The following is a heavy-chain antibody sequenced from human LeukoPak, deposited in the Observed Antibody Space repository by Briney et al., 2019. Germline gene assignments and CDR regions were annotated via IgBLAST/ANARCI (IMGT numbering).Heavy chain of an antibody. V-gene: IGHV1-8*03. CDR2: MNPNSGNT. J-gene: IGHJ6*03. CDR3: ARGPPTVGYYYYYMDV. Sequence: ASVKVSCKASGYTFTSYDINWVRQATGEGLERMGWMNPNSGNTGYAQKFQGRVTITRNTSISTAYMALSSLRSEDTAVYYCARGPPTVGYYYYYMDVWGKGTTVTVSS. D-gene: IGHD4-23*01. CDR1: GYTFTSYD.